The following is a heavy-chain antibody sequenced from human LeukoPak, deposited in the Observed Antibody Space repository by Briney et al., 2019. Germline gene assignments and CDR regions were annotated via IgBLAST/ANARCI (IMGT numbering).Heavy chain of an antibody. CDR1: GFTFSSYA. V-gene: IGHV3-23*01. Sequence: GGSLRLSCAASGFTFSSYAMSWVRQAPGKGLEWVSAISGSGGSTYYADSVKGRVTISRDNSKNTLYLQMNSLRAEDTAVYYCEKVGGKGGTAMVRWPFDYWGQGTLVTVSS. CDR2: ISGSGGST. CDR3: EKVGGKGGTAMVRWPFDY. D-gene: IGHD5-18*01. J-gene: IGHJ4*02.